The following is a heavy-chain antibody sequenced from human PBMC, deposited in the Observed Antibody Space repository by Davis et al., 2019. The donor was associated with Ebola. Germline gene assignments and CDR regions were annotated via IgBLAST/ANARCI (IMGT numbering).Heavy chain of an antibody. CDR3: ARDASNFRGWFDP. J-gene: IGHJ5*02. V-gene: IGHV3-11*05. CDR1: GFTFSDYY. CDR2: IGSSDMYT. Sequence: GESLKISCAASGFTFSDYYMTWIRQAPGKGLEWVSYIGSSDMYTKYADSVKGRFTISRDNAKNTLYLQMNSLRVEDTAMYYCARDASNFRGWFDPWGQGTLVTVSS. D-gene: IGHD4-11*01.